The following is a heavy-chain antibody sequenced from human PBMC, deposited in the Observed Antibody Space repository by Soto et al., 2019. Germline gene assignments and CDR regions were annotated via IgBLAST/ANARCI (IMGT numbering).Heavy chain of an antibody. CDR2: VSNSGGGT. J-gene: IGHJ4*02. CDR1: GFTFSSYA. V-gene: IGHV3-23*01. Sequence: RLSCAASGFTFSSYAMSWVRQAPGKVLEWLSVVSNSGGGTFYADSVKGRFTISRDNSKNTLYLQMSSLRAEDTAMYYCAKHYQHAGGVIVMWGQGTLVIVS. D-gene: IGHD3-16*02. CDR3: AKHYQHAGGVIVM.